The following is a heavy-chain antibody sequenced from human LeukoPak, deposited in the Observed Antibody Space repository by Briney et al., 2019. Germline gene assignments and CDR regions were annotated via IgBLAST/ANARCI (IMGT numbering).Heavy chain of an antibody. V-gene: IGHV3-30*02. CDR1: GFTFSSYG. D-gene: IGHD6-13*01. CDR2: IRYDGSNK. J-gene: IGHJ4*02. CDR3: AKDLGGPPGSSWYHPYDY. Sequence: QPGGSLRLSCAASGFTFSSYGMHWVRQAPGKGLEWVAFIRYDGSNKYYADSVKGRFTISRDNSKNTLYLQMNSLRAEDTAVYYCAKDLGGPPGSSWYHPYDYWGQGTLVTVSS.